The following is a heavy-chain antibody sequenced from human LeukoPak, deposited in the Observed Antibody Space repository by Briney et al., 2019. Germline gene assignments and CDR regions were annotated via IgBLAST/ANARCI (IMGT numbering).Heavy chain of an antibody. CDR3: ARFVVVTAGDY. CDR2: PHSNGAFT. CDR1: GFTLSNYW. D-gene: IGHD2-21*02. V-gene: IGHV3-74*01. Sequence: QPGGSLRLSCSASGFTLSNYWMHWVRQAPGKGLVWVARPHSNGAFTTYADSVKGRFTISRDTAKNTLYLQMNSLRVEDTAVYYCARFVVVTAGDYWGQGTLVTVSS. J-gene: IGHJ4*01.